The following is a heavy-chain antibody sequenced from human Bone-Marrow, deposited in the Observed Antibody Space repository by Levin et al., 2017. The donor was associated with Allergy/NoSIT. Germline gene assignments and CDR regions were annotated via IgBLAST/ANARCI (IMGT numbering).Heavy chain of an antibody. Sequence: LSLTCAASGFPFSSYWMHWVRQVPGKGLVWVSRINRDGSTTTYADSVKGRFTISRDNAKNTLYLQMDSLRADDTAVYYCARDVWYCSSTCTLNDAFDTWGQGTMVTVSS. D-gene: IGHD2-2*01. CDR2: INRDGSTT. V-gene: IGHV3-74*03. J-gene: IGHJ3*02. CDR3: ARDVWYCSSTCTLNDAFDT. CDR1: GFPFSSYW.